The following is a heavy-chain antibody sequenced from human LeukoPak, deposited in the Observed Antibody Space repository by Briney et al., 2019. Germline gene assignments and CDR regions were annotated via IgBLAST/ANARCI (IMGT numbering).Heavy chain of an antibody. CDR3: ARQVSGTSKIDY. CDR2: INYSGNT. D-gene: IGHD1-26*01. J-gene: IGHJ4*02. Sequence: SETLSLTCAVSGGSISSSSYYWGWIRQPPGKGLEWIGMINYSGNTYYSPSLKSRVTISVDTSKNQFSLKLCSVSAADAAVYRCARQVSGTSKIDYWGQGTLATVSS. V-gene: IGHV4-39*01. CDR1: GGSISSSSYY.